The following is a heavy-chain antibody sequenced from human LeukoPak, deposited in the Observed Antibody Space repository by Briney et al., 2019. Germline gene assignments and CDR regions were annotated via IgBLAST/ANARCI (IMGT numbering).Heavy chain of an antibody. CDR2: INPSGGST. Sequence: ASVKVSCKASGYTFTSYYMHWVRQAPGQGLEWMGIINPSGGSTSYTQKFQGRVTMTRDTSTSTVYMELSSLRSENTAVYYCAREGFPPKISDFWSGLGPYYYYGMDVWGQGTTVTVSS. CDR1: GYTFTSYY. V-gene: IGHV1-46*01. J-gene: IGHJ6*02. CDR3: AREGFPPKISDFWSGLGPYYYYGMDV. D-gene: IGHD3-3*01.